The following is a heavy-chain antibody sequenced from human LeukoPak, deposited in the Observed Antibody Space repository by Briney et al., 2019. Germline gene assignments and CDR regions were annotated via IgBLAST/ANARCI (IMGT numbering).Heavy chain of an antibody. V-gene: IGHV1-18*01. D-gene: IGHD3-3*01. CDR2: ISAYNGNT. CDR3: ARSPYYDFWSGYYSRGLFDY. Sequence: ASVKVSCKASGYTFTSYGISWVRQAPGQGLEWMGWISAYNGNTNYAQKLQGRVTMTTDTSTSTAYMELRSLRSDDTAVYCCARSPYYDFWSGYYSRGLFDYWGQGTLVTVSS. J-gene: IGHJ4*02. CDR1: GYTFTSYG.